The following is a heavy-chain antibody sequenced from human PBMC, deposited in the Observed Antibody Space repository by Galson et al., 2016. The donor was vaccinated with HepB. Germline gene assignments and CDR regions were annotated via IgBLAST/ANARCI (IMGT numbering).Heavy chain of an antibody. CDR2: VLPIFGTA. V-gene: IGHV1-69*13. Sequence: SVKVSCKASGGTFSDYGVSWVRQAPGHGLEWMGWVLPIFGTAKYSQKFQGRLTITADESTSTAYMELSSLRSEDTAMYYCARGRDGYNGPRFDHWGRGTLVTVSS. J-gene: IGHJ4*02. CDR1: GGTFSDYG. D-gene: IGHD5-24*01. CDR3: ARGRDGYNGPRFDH.